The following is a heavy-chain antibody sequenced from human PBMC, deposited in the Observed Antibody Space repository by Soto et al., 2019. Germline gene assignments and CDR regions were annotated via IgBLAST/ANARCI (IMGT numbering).Heavy chain of an antibody. V-gene: IGHV3-23*01. J-gene: IGHJ3*02. CDR1: GFTFSSYA. D-gene: IGHD2-2*01. CDR3: GKDLLGYCSSTSCSPLGAFDI. Sequence: GGSLRLSCAASGFTFSSYAMSWVRQAPGKGLEWVSAISGSGGSTYYADSVKGRFTISRDNSKNTLYLQMNSLRAEDTAVYYCGKDLLGYCSSTSCSPLGAFDIWVQGTMVTVSS. CDR2: ISGSGGST.